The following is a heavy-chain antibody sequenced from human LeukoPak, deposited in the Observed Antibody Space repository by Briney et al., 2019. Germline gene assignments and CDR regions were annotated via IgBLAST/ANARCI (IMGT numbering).Heavy chain of an antibody. J-gene: IGHJ6*04. CDR1: GGSISSYH. D-gene: IGHD7-27*01. CDR2: IYYSGST. CDR3: ASSEGNWGTLDV. V-gene: IGHV4-59*01. Sequence: SETLSLTCTVSGGSISSYHWSWIRQPPGKGLEWIGYIYYSGSTNYNPSLKSRVTISVDTSKNQFSLKLSSVTAADTAVYYCASSEGNWGTLDVWGKGTTVTVSS.